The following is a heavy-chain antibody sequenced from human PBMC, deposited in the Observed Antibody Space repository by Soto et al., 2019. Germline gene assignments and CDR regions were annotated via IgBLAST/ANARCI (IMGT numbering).Heavy chain of an antibody. Sequence: EVQLVESGGGLVKPGGSLRLSCAASGFAFNAYTMNWVRQAPGKGLEWVSSISSTSTYISYADSVKGRFTISRDNAKNSMYLQMNSLRAEDTAVYYCARETSGYDFDFDSWGQGNLVTVSS. D-gene: IGHD5-12*01. V-gene: IGHV3-21*02. J-gene: IGHJ4*02. CDR1: GFAFNAYT. CDR3: ARETSGYDFDFDS. CDR2: ISSTSTYI.